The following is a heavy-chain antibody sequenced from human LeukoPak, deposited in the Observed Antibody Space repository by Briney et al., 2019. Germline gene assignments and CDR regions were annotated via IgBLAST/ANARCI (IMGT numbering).Heavy chain of an antibody. V-gene: IGHV4-59*01. Sequence: SETLSLTCTVSGGSINNYYWSWIRQPPGKGLEWIGYIYYSGSTNYNPSLKSRVTMLVDTSKNQFSLKLTSVTAADTAVYYCARGCCSRTSCYAAPDYWGQGTLVTVSS. CDR2: IYYSGST. CDR3: ARGCCSRTSCYAAPDY. J-gene: IGHJ4*02. D-gene: IGHD2-2*01. CDR1: GGSINNYY.